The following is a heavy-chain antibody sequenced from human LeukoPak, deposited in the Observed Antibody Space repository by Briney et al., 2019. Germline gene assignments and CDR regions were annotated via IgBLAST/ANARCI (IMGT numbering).Heavy chain of an antibody. J-gene: IGHJ4*02. CDR3: ARVTMVRGVPDY. CDR1: GVSVTTSGYY. D-gene: IGHD3-10*01. V-gene: IGHV4-61*08. Sequence: PSETLSLTCTVFGVSVTTSGYYGAWIRQPPGKGLEWIGYIYYSGSTNYNPSLKSRVTISLDTSKNQFSLKLSSVTAADTAVYYCARVTMVRGVPDYWGQGTLVTVSS. CDR2: IYYSGST.